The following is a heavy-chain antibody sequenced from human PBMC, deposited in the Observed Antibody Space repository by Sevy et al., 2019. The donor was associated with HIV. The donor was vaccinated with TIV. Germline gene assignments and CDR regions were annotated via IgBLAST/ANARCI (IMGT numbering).Heavy chain of an antibody. CDR1: GFTVSSNY. Sequence: GGSLRLSCAASGFTVSSNYMSWVRQAPGKGLEWVSVIYSGDSISYADSVKGRFTISRDNSRNTLYLQINTLRAEDTAVYYCVKDVAYDNTYLDYWGQGTLVTVSS. V-gene: IGHV3-53*01. D-gene: IGHD3-22*01. CDR3: VKDVAYDNTYLDY. CDR2: IYSGDSI. J-gene: IGHJ4*02.